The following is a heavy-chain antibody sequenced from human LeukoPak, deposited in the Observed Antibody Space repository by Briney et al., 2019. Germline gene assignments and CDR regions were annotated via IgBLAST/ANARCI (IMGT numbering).Heavy chain of an antibody. J-gene: IGHJ6*03. D-gene: IGHD4-17*01. Sequence: ASVKVSCKASGYTFTGYYMHWVRQAPGQGLEWMGWINPNSGGTNYAQKFQGRVTMTRDTSISTAYIELSRLRSDDTAVYYCARGDFYGYYYYYYMDVWGKGTTVTVSS. CDR2: INPNSGGT. CDR1: GYTFTGYY. CDR3: ARGDFYGYYYYYYMDV. V-gene: IGHV1-2*02.